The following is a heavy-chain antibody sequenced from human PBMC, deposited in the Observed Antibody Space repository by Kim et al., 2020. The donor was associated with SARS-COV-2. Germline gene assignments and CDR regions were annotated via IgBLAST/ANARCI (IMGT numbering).Heavy chain of an antibody. CDR1: GFTFDDYA. V-gene: IGHV3-9*01. CDR3: AKDISRGEVVVAANHRGPYGMDV. J-gene: IGHJ6*02. D-gene: IGHD2-15*01. CDR2: ISWNSGSI. Sequence: GGSLRLSCAASGFTFDDYAMHWVRQAPGKGLEWVSGISWNSGSIGYADSVKGRFTISRDNAKNSLYLQMNSLRAEDTALYYCAKDISRGEVVVAANHRGPYGMDVWGQGTTVTVSS.